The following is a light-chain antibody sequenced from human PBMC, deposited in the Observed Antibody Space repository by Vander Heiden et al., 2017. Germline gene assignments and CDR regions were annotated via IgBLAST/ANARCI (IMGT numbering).Light chain of an antibody. CDR2: GKN. V-gene: IGLV3-19*01. Sequence: SSELTQDPAVSVALGQTVRITCQGDSLRSYYASWYQQKPGQAPVLVIYGKNSRPSGIPDRFSGSSSGNTASLTITGAQAEDEADYYCNSRDSSGNPLFGGGTKLTVL. J-gene: IGLJ2*01. CDR1: SLRSYY. CDR3: NSRDSSGNPL.